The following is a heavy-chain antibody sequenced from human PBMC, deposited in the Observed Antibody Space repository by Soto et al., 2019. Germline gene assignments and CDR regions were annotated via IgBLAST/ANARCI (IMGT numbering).Heavy chain of an antibody. V-gene: IGHV3-48*03. Sequence: EEQLVESGGGLVQPGGSLRLSCAASGFTFSDYEINRVRQAPGKGLEWVSYISSSGNTMYYADSVKGRFTISRDNSKKSLYLQMNSLRADDTAVYYCAREGGTSSRNYLYYYGMDVWGRGTTVTVS. CDR1: GFTFSDYE. CDR2: ISSSGNTM. J-gene: IGHJ6*02. D-gene: IGHD6-6*01. CDR3: AREGGTSSRNYLYYYGMDV.